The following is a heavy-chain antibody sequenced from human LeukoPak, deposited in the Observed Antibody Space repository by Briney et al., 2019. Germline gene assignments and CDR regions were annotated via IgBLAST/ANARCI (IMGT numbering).Heavy chain of an antibody. V-gene: IGHV4-34*01. D-gene: IGHD3-22*01. CDR3: ARGLVVIRYFDY. Sequence: SETLSLTCAVYGGSFSGYYWSWIRQPPGKGLEWIGEINHSGSTNYNPSLKSRVTISVDTSKNQFSLKLSSVTAADTTVYYCARGLVVIRYFDYWGQGTLVTVSS. J-gene: IGHJ4*02. CDR1: GGSFSGYY. CDR2: INHSGST.